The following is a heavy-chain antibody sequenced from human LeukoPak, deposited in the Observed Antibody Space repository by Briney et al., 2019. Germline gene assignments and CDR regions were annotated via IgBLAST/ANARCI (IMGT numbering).Heavy chain of an antibody. J-gene: IGHJ3*02. Sequence: SETLSLTRAVYGGSFSDYYWSWIRQPPGKGLEWIGEINHSGSTNYNPSLKSRVTISVDTSKNQFSLKLSSVTAADTAVYYCASGRGPYYYDSKGDDAFDIWGQGTMVTVSS. CDR3: ASGRGPYYYDSKGDDAFDI. D-gene: IGHD3-22*01. CDR2: INHSGST. CDR1: GGSFSDYY. V-gene: IGHV4-34*01.